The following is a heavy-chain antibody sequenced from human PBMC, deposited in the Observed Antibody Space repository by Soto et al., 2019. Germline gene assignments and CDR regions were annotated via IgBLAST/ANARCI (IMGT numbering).Heavy chain of an antibody. CDR1: GFTFSNAW. CDR3: TTPELLRFLELGQTPAYYYYGIDV. Sequence: PGGSLRLSCAASGFTFSNAWMNWVRQAPGKGLEWVGRIKSKTDGGTTDYAAPVKGRFTISRDDSKNTLYLQMNSLKTEDTAVYYCTTPELLRFLELGQTPAYYYYGIDVRAQRTTVTGSS. V-gene: IGHV3-15*07. D-gene: IGHD3-3*01. CDR2: IKSKTDGGTT. J-gene: IGHJ6*02.